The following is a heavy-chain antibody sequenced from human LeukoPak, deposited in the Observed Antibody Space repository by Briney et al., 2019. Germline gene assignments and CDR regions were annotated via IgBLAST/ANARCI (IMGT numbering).Heavy chain of an antibody. J-gene: IGHJ5*02. CDR1: GDSISSYY. Sequence: PSETLSLTCTGSGDSISSYYWSWIRQPPGKGLEWIGYIYYSGSTNYNPSLKSRVTISVDTSKNQFSLKLSSVTAADTAVYYCARDLNGYCSSTSCYAEGHWFDPWGQGTLVTVSS. D-gene: IGHD2-2*03. V-gene: IGHV4-59*12. CDR2: IYYSGST. CDR3: ARDLNGYCSSTSCYAEGHWFDP.